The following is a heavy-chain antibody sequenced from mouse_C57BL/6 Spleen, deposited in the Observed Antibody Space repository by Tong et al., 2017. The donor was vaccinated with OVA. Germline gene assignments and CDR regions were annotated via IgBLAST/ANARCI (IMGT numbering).Heavy chain of an antibody. Sequence: VQLQESGPGLVAPSQSLSITCTVSGFSLTSYGVHWVRQPPGKGLEWLGVIWAGGSTNYNSALMSRLSISKDNSKSQVFLKMNSLQTEDTARYYCARVGGYDGWYFDVWGAGTTVTVSS. D-gene: IGHD2-2*01. CDR1: GFSLTSYG. V-gene: IGHV2-9*02. CDR3: ARVGGYDGWYFDV. J-gene: IGHJ1*01. CDR2: IWAGGST.